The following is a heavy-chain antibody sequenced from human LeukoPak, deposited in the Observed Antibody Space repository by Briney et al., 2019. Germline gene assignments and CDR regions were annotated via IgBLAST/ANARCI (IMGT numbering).Heavy chain of an antibody. Sequence: PSETLSLTCTVSGGSISSSSYYWGWIRQPPGKGLEWIGSIYYSGSTYYNPSLKSRVTISVDTSKNQFSLKLSSVTAADTAVYYCATITGGNYYFDYWGQGTLVTVSS. CDR2: IYYSGST. CDR1: GGSISSSSYY. J-gene: IGHJ4*02. CDR3: ATITGGNYYFDY. D-gene: IGHD7-27*01. V-gene: IGHV4-39*01.